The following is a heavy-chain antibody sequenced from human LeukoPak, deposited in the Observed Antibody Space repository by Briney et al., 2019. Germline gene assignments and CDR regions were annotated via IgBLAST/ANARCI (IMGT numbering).Heavy chain of an antibody. J-gene: IGHJ4*02. CDR3: ARHDGSYFNYFHY. CDR1: GGSISSSSYY. CDR2: IYYSGST. V-gene: IGHV4-39*01. Sequence: SETLSRTCTVSGGSISSSSYYCGWIRQPPGKGLEWIGSIYYSGSTYYNPSLKSRVTISVDTSKNQSSLTLSSVTAADTAVYYCARHDGSYFNYFHYWGQGTLVTVSS. D-gene: IGHD1-26*01.